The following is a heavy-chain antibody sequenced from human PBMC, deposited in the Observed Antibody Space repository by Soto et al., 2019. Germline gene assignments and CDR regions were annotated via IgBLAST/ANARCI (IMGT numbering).Heavy chain of an antibody. Sequence: QVQLVQSGAEAKKPGASVKVSCTASGYTFTSYAMHWVRQAPGQRLEWMGWINAGNGNTKYSQKIQGRVTITRDTSASTAYRALSSLRSEDTAVYSCARGGEPIDYWGQGSLVTVSS. J-gene: IGHJ4*02. CDR3: ARGGEPIDY. CDR2: INAGNGNT. CDR1: GYTFTSYA. V-gene: IGHV1-3*01. D-gene: IGHD2-21*01.